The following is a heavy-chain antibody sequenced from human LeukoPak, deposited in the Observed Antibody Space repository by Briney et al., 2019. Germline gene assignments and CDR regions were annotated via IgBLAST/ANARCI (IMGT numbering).Heavy chain of an antibody. CDR1: GGTFSSYA. CDR2: IIPIFGTA. Sequence: GASVKVSCKASGGTFSSYAISWVRQAPGQGLEWMGGIIPIFGTANYAQKFQGRVTITAGESTSTAYMELSSLRSDDTAVYYCARVGDILTGYYLAQKLDYWGQGTLVTVSS. J-gene: IGHJ4*02. V-gene: IGHV1-69*13. CDR3: ARVGDILTGYYLAQKLDY. D-gene: IGHD3-9*01.